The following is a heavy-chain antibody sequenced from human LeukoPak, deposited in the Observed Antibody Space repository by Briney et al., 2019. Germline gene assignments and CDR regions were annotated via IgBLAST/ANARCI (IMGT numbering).Heavy chain of an antibody. CDR3: ARDRRPYYYDSSGYYIDY. V-gene: IGHV3-48*03. D-gene: IGHD3-22*01. CDR2: ITTTGSTT. Sequence: ITTTGSTTYYADSVNGRFTISRDNAKNSLYLQMNSLRAEDTAVYYCARDRRPYYYDSSGYYIDYWGQGTLVTVSS. J-gene: IGHJ4*02.